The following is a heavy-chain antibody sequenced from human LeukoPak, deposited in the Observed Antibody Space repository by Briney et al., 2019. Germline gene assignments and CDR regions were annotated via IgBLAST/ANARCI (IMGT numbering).Heavy chain of an antibody. CDR1: GGTFSSYA. Sequence: SVKVSCKASGGTFSSYAISWVRQAPGQGLEWMGGIIPIFGTANYAQKFQGRVTITADESTSTAYMELSSLRSEDAAVYYCARTVVVTARNYYYYGMDVWGQGTTVTVSS. J-gene: IGHJ6*02. V-gene: IGHV1-69*01. CDR2: IIPIFGTA. D-gene: IGHD2-21*02. CDR3: ARTVVVTARNYYYYGMDV.